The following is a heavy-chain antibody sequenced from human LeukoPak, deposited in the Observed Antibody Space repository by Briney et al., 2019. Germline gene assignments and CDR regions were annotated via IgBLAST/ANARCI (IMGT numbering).Heavy chain of an antibody. CDR2: IIPIFGTA. D-gene: IGHD3-3*01. CDR3: ARVNPEDFWSGYSNWFDP. CDR1: GGTFSSYA. V-gene: IGHV1-69*05. Sequence: SVKVSCKASGGTFSSYAISWVRRAPGQGREWMGRIIPIFGTANYAQKFQGRVTITTDESTSTAYMELSSLRSEDTAVYYCARVNPEDFWSGYSNWFDPWGQGTLLTVSS. J-gene: IGHJ5*02.